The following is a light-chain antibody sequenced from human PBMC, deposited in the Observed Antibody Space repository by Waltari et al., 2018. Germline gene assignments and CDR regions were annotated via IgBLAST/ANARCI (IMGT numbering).Light chain of an antibody. CDR3: QQGNDYPFT. CDR1: PGISSY. J-gene: IGKJ5*01. V-gene: IGKV1-9*01. CDR2: AAS. Sequence: IQLTQSPSSLAAYVGDRVTITCRASPGISSYLAWYQQKPGRAPKLLIYAASTLQSGVPSRFSGSGSGTDFTLTINSLQPEDFATYYCQQGNDYPFTFGQGTRLEI.